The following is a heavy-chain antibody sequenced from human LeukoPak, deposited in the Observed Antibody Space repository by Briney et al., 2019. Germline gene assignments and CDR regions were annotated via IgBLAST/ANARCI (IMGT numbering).Heavy chain of an antibody. CDR2: INHSGST. CDR3: ARGGNDYSNEADWFDP. J-gene: IGHJ5*02. Sequence: SETLSLTCAVYGGSFSGYYWSWIRPPPGKGLEWIGEINHSGSTNYNPSLKSRVTISVDTSKNQFSLKLSSVTAADTAVYYCARGGNDYSNEADWFDPWGQGTLVTVSS. CDR1: GGSFSGYY. V-gene: IGHV4-34*01. D-gene: IGHD4-11*01.